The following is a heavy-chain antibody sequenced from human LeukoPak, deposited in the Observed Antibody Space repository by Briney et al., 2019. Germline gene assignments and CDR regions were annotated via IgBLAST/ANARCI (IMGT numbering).Heavy chain of an antibody. D-gene: IGHD1-26*01. V-gene: IGHV3-74*01. J-gene: IGHJ4*02. Sequence: GSLRLSCAASGFTFSNYWMHWIRQVPEKGMLCVSRINRDGTTRNYANSVKGRFTVSRDNGKNTLYLQMNSLRAEDTAVYYCVSDSEGRSGGDSWGQGSLVTVSS. CDR2: INRDGTTR. CDR1: GFTFSNYW. CDR3: VSDSEGRSGGDS.